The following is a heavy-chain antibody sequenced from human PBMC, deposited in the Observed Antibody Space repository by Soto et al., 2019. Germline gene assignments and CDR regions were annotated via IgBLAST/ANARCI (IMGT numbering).Heavy chain of an antibody. CDR3: ARDGGYSYGWVGAFDI. J-gene: IGHJ3*02. Sequence: GGSLRLSCAASGFTFSSYAMHWVRQAPGKGLEWVAVMSYDGSNKYYADSVKGRFTISRDNSKNTLYLQMNSLRAEDTAVYYCARDGGYSYGWVGAFDIWGQGTMVTVSS. V-gene: IGHV3-30-3*01. CDR1: GFTFSSYA. D-gene: IGHD5-18*01. CDR2: MSYDGSNK.